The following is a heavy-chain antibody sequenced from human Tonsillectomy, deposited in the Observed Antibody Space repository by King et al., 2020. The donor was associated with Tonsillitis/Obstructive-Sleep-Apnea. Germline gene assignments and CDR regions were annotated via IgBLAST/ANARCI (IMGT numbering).Heavy chain of an antibody. CDR1: GYSFTSYW. J-gene: IGHJ4*02. CDR2: IYPGDSDT. V-gene: IGHV5-51*01. D-gene: IGHD3-3*01. Sequence: QLVQSGAEVKKPGESLKISCKGSGYSFTSYWIGWVRQMPGKGLEWMGLIYPGDSDTRYSPSFQGQVTISADKSISTAYLQWSSLKASDTAMYYCARQYYDFWSGYSFDYWGQGTLVTVSS. CDR3: ARQYYDFWSGYSFDY.